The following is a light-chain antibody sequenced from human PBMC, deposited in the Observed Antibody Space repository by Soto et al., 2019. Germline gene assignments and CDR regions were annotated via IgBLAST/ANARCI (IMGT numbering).Light chain of an antibody. J-gene: IGKJ2*01. CDR2: KVS. V-gene: IGKV2-30*01. Sequence: VMTQSPLSLPVTLGQPASISCRSSKSLVGSDGDINLIWFQQRPGQSPRRLIYKVSNRDPGVPDRFSGSGSGTDFTLRISRVEAEDLAIYYCMQGRLPYTFGQGTRLEIK. CDR1: KSLVGSDGDIN. CDR3: MQGRLPYT.